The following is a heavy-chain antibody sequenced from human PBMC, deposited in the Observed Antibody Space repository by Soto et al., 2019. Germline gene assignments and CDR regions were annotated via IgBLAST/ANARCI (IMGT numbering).Heavy chain of an antibody. V-gene: IGHV4-59*01. Sequence: QVQLQESGPGLVKPSETLSLTCTVSGGSISSYYWSWIRQPPGKGLEWIGYIYYSGSTNYNPSLKSRVTISVDTSKNQFSLKLSSVTAADTAVYYCASLNWGSSGWFDPWGQGTLVTVSS. CDR3: ASLNWGSSGWFDP. CDR1: GGSISSYY. CDR2: IYYSGST. J-gene: IGHJ5*02. D-gene: IGHD7-27*01.